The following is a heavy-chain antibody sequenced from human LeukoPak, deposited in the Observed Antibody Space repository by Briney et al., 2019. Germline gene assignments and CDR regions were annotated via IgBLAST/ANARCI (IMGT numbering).Heavy chain of an antibody. CDR2: IYTSGST. V-gene: IGHV4-61*02. J-gene: IGHJ5*02. CDR1: GGSISSGSYY. CDR3: ASSWGQWFDP. D-gene: IGHD7-27*01. Sequence: SQTLSLTCTVSGGSISSGSYYWSWIRRPAGKGLEWIGRIYTSGSTNYNPSLKSRVTISVDTSKNQFSLKLSSVTAADTAVYYCASSWGQWFDPWGQGTLVTVSS.